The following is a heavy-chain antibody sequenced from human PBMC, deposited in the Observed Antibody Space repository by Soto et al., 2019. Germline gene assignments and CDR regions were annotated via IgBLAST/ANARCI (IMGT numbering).Heavy chain of an antibody. CDR1: GFTFSSYA. CDR3: AKDQRDIVVVAAASYDY. CDR2: ISGSGGST. D-gene: IGHD2-2*01. Sequence: EVQLLESGGGLVQPGGSLRLSCAASGFTFSSYAMSWVRQAPGKALEWVSAISGSGGSTYYADSVKGRFTISRDNSKNTLYLQRNSLRAEDTAVYYCAKDQRDIVVVAAASYDYWGQGTLVTVSS. V-gene: IGHV3-23*01. J-gene: IGHJ4*02.